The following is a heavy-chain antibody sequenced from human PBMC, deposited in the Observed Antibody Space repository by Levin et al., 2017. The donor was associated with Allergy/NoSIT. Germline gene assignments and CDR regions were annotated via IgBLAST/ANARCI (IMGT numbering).Heavy chain of an antibody. CDR1: GSTTSLFY. J-gene: IGHJ5*02. D-gene: IGHD3-16*01. CDR3: ARDTGGWYFDR. CDR2: INHSGST. V-gene: IGHV4-59*01. Sequence: SETLSLTCTVSGSTTSLFYWNWIRQTPGKGLEWIGYINHSGSTKYNPSLKSRVTISLDKSKNQFSLLLTSVIAADTDVYYCARDTGGWYFDRWGQGTLVPSPQ.